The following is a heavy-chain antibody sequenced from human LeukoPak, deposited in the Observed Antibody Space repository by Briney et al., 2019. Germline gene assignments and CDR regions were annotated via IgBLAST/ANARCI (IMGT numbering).Heavy chain of an antibody. V-gene: IGHV3-7*01. J-gene: IGHJ4*02. CDR3: AVRLVDY. CDR1: GFPFSSSD. D-gene: IGHD2-21*01. CDR2: INQGGREI. Sequence: GGSLRLSCSAASGFPFSSSDMNWVRPTAGKGLEWVANINQGGREIYYVDSVKGRFTISRDNAKNSLYLQMNSLRADDTAVYYCAVRLVDYWGQGTLVTVPS.